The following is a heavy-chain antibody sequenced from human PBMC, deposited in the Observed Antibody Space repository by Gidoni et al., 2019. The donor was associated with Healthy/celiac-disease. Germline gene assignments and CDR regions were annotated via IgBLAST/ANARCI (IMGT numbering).Heavy chain of an antibody. CDR3: ARDRGSGRYDAFDI. CDR1: GFTFSSYS. CDR2: ISSSSSYI. Sequence: EVQLVESGGGLVKPGGSLRLSCAASGFTFSSYSMNWVRQAPGKGLEWVSSISSSSSYIYYADSVKGRFTISRDNAKNSLYLQMSSLRAEDTAVYYCARDRGSGRYDAFDIWGQGTMVTVSS. J-gene: IGHJ3*02. V-gene: IGHV3-21*01. D-gene: IGHD3-10*01.